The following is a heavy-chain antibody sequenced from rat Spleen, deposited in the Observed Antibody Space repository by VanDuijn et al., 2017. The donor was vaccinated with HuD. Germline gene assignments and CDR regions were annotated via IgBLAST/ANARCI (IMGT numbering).Heavy chain of an antibody. CDR2: INSAGST. D-gene: IGHD1-11*01. CDR3: ARGVGGYTLGY. J-gene: IGHJ2*01. V-gene: IGHV3-3*01. Sequence: EVQLQESGPGLVKPSQSLSLTCSVTGYSITSSYRWNWIRKFPGNKLEWMGYINSAGSTNYNPSLKSRISITRDTSKNQFFLQVNSVTTEDTATYYCARGVGGYTLGYWGQGVMVTVSS. CDR1: GYSITSSYR.